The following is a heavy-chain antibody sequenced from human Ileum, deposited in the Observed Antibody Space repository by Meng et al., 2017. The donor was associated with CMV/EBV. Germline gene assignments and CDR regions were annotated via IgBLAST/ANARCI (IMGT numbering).Heavy chain of an antibody. CDR3: ARKGWNYREAFDL. CDR2: IGSSGGAI. V-gene: IGHV3-48*03. J-gene: IGHJ3*01. Sequence: GESLKISCAASGFTFSSYEMNWVRQAPGKGLEWISHIGSSGGAIYYGESVKGRFTISRDNAKSSLYLQMNSLRAEDTAVYYCARKGWNYREAFDLWGHGTVVTVSS. CDR1: GFTFSSYE. D-gene: IGHD3-16*02.